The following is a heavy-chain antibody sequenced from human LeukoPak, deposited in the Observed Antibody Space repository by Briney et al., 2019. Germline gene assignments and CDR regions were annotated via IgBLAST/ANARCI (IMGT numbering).Heavy chain of an antibody. CDR2: FFLKGST. J-gene: IGHJ4*02. CDR3: ARVARCTSCFDVDY. CDR1: GYSITSAYY. Sequence: SETLSLTCTVSGYSITSAYYCGWIRQPPGKGLEWIGSFFLKGSTYYNPSLKSRVTISVDTSKNQFSLTLSSVTAADTAVYYCARVARCTSCFDVDYWGQGTLVTVPS. V-gene: IGHV4-38-2*02. D-gene: IGHD2-2*01.